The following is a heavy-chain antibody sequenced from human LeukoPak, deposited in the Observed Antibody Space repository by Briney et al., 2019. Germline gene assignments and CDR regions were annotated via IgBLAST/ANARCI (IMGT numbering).Heavy chain of an antibody. CDR2: ISAYNGNT. CDR3: ARMGGGYDFWSGSDWFDP. CDR1: GYTFISYG. Sequence: ASVKVSCKASGYTFISYGVSWVRQAPGQGLEWMGWISAYNGNTNYAQKLQGRVTMTTDTSTSTAYMELRSLRSDDTAVYYCARMGGGYDFWSGSDWFDPWGQATLVTVSS. J-gene: IGHJ5*02. D-gene: IGHD3-3*01. V-gene: IGHV1-18*01.